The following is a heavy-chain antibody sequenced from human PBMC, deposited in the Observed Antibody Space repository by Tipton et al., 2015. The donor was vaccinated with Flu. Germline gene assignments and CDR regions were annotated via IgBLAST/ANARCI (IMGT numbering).Heavy chain of an antibody. J-gene: IGHJ4*02. D-gene: IGHD2-15*01. CDR2: IYYSGST. CDR1: GGSISSYY. Sequence: PGLVKPSETLSLTCTVSGGSISSYYWSWIRQPPGKGLEWIGYIYYSGSTNYNPSLKSRVTISVDTSKNQFSLKLSSVTAADTAVYYCARADGWSYYFDYWGQGTLVTVSS. CDR3: ARADGWSYYFDY. V-gene: IGHV4-59*01.